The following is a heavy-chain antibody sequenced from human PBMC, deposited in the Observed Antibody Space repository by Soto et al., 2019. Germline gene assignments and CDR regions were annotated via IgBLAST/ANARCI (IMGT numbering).Heavy chain of an antibody. J-gene: IGHJ4*02. CDR1: GFTCARYI. V-gene: IGHV3-21*01. CDR3: ARESEDLTSNLDY. Sequence: GGPLSVSWAASGFTCARYIMSWVRQAPGKGLEWVSSISSTTNYIYYADSMKGRFTVSRDNAKNSVYLEMNSLSAEDTAVYYCARESEDLTSNLDYWGQGTLVNVSS. CDR2: ISSTTNYI.